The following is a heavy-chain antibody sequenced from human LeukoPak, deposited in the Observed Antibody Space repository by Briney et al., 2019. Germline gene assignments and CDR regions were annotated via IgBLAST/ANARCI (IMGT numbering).Heavy chain of an antibody. V-gene: IGHV1-18*01. CDR3: ARVHYDILTGYSYFDY. CDR1: GYTFRNYG. D-gene: IGHD3-9*01. J-gene: IGHJ4*02. Sequence: ASVKVSCKASGYTFRNYGISWVRQAPGQGLEWMGWISAYDGDTNYAQKLQGRVTMTTDTSTSTAYMELRSLRSDDTAVYYCARVHYDILTGYSYFDYWGQGTLVTVSS. CDR2: ISAYDGDT.